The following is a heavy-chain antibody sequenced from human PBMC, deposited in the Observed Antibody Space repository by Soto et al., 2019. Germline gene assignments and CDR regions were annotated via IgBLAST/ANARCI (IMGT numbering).Heavy chain of an antibody. CDR2: INHSGST. J-gene: IGHJ5*02. Sequence: PSETLSLTCAVYGGSFSGYYWSWIRQPPGKGLEWIGEINHSGSTNYNPPLKSRVTISVDTSKNQFSLKLSSVTAADTAVYYCARSYYDSSGTHLNWFDPWGQGTLVTVSS. D-gene: IGHD3-22*01. CDR3: ARSYYDSSGTHLNWFDP. CDR1: GGSFSGYY. V-gene: IGHV4-34*01.